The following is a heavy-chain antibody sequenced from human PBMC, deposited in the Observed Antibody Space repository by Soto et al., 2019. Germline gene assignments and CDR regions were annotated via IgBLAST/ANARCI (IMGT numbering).Heavy chain of an antibody. V-gene: IGHV4-39*01. D-gene: IGHD3-3*01. CDR2: IYYSGST. Sequence: SETLSLTCTVSGGSISSSSYYWGWIRQPPGKGLEWIGNIYYSGSTYYNPSLKSRVTISVDTSKNQFSLKLSSVTAADTAVYFCARLFRDVHNAVEYWGQGALVTVSS. CDR3: ARLFRDVHNAVEY. J-gene: IGHJ4*02. CDR1: GGSISSSSYY.